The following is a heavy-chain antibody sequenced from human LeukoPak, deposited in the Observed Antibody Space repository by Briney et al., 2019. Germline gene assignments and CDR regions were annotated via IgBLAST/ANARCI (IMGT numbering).Heavy chain of an antibody. CDR3: ARDNSAPPVLMFDP. CDR2: INPNSGGT. Sequence: VASVKVSCKASRYTFTGYYMHWVRQAPGQGLEWMWWINPNSGGTNYAQKFQGRVTMTRDSSISTAYMELSRLRADDTAVYYCARDNSAPPVLMFDPWGQGTLVTVSS. V-gene: IGHV1-2*02. J-gene: IGHJ5*02. CDR1: RYTFTGYY. D-gene: IGHD2/OR15-2a*01.